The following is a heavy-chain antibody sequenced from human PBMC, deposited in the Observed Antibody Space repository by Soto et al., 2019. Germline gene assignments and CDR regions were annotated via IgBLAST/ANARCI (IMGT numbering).Heavy chain of an antibody. CDR2: IYYSGTT. D-gene: IGHD4-17*01. J-gene: IGHJ4*02. CDR3: ARAYGDYVFDY. Sequence: SETLSLTCTVSGGSIINYYWSWIRQPPGKGLEWIGYIYYSGTTSYNPSLRSRVTISVDTSKNQFSLKLSSVTAADTAVYYCARAYGDYVFDYWGQGTLVTVSS. V-gene: IGHV4-59*01. CDR1: GGSIINYY.